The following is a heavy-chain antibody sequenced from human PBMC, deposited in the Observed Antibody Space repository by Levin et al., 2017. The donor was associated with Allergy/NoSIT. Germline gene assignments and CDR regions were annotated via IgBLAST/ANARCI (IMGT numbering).Heavy chain of an antibody. J-gene: IGHJ4*02. CDR2: IYYSGST. Sequence: SETLSLTCTVSGGSISSGDYYWSWIRQPPGTGLEWIGYIYYSGSTYYNPSLKSRVTISVDTSKNQFSLKLNSVTAADTAVYYCARYCSGTSCYAGFDYWGQGTLVTVSS. V-gene: IGHV4-30-4*01. CDR1: GGSISSGDYY. D-gene: IGHD2-2*01. CDR3: ARYCSGTSCYAGFDY.